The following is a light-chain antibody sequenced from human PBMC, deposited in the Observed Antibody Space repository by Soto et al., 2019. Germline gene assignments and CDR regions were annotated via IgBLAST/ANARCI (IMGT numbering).Light chain of an antibody. CDR3: AAWDDSLNGVV. V-gene: IGLV1-44*01. J-gene: IGLJ2*01. Sequence: QSVLTQPPSASGTPGQRVTISCSGSSSNIGSNTVNWYQQLPGTAPKLLIYSDNQRPSGVPDRFSVSKSGTSVSLAISGLQSDEEADYYCAAWDDSLNGVVFGGGTKLTVL. CDR2: SDN. CDR1: SSNIGSNT.